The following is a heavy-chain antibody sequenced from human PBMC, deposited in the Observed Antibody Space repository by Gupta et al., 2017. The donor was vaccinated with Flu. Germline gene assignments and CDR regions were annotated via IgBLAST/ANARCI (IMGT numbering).Heavy chain of an antibody. V-gene: IGHV4-59*11. CDR1: GDSISSHY. D-gene: IGHD1-26*01. CDR2: ISYSGST. CDR3: ARRILGATKNAFDI. Sequence: QVQLQESGPGLVKPSETLSLTCTVSGDSISSHYWNWIRQPPGKGLEWIGYISYSGSTDYNPSLKSRVTISVDTSKHQFSLKLSSVTAADTAVYYCARRILGATKNAFDIWGQGTVVTVSS. J-gene: IGHJ3*02.